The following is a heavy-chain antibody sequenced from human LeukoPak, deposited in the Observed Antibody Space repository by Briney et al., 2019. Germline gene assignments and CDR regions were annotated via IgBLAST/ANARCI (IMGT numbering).Heavy chain of an antibody. Sequence: GGSLRLSCAASGFTFSSYSMNWVRQAPGKGLEWVSYNSSSSSTIYYADSVKGRFTISGDNAKNSLYLQMNSLRDEDTAVYYCARVNGSGRYPSDYWGQGTLVTVSS. CDR1: GFTFSSYS. CDR3: ARVNGSGRYPSDY. V-gene: IGHV3-48*02. CDR2: NSSSSSTI. J-gene: IGHJ4*02. D-gene: IGHD3-10*01.